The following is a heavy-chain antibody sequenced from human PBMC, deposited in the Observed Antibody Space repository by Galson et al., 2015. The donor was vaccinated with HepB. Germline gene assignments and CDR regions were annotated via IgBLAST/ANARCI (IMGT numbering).Heavy chain of an antibody. CDR1: GFTFSDYY. CDR3: ASGYYDSSGYYY. V-gene: IGHV3-11*06. Sequence: SLRLSCAASGFTFSDYYMSWIRQAPGKGLEWVSYISSSSSYTNYADSVKGRFTISRDNAKNSLYLQMNSQRAEDTAVYYCASGYYDSSGYYYWGQGTLVTVSS. J-gene: IGHJ4*02. D-gene: IGHD3-22*01. CDR2: ISSSSSYT.